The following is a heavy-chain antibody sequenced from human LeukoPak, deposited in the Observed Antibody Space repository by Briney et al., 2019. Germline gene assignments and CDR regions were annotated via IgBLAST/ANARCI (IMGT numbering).Heavy chain of an antibody. CDR3: AKTPLGGAGPSDY. V-gene: IGHV3-33*06. J-gene: IGHJ4*02. D-gene: IGHD3-16*01. CDR1: GFIFSSYG. Sequence: QPGGSLRLSCAASGFIFSSYGMHWVRQAPGKGLEWVALIWYDGSKKDYADSVKGRFTISRDNSKNTLYLQMNSLRAEDTAVYYCAKTPLGGAGPSDYWGQGTLVTVSS. CDR2: IWYDGSKK.